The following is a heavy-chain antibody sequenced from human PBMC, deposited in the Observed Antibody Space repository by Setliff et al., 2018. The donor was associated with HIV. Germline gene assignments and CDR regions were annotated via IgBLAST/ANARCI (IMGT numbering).Heavy chain of an antibody. J-gene: IGHJ3*02. CDR3: ARVPYRSAWFSGGHDAFDI. CDR1: GYSFARYG. D-gene: IGHD6-19*01. Sequence: VKVSCKASGYSFARYGLSWVRQAPGQGLEWMGWISGFNGNTKYAQSFQDRVAMTTETATSTAYMEMGSLRSDDTAVYFCARVPYRSAWFSGGHDAFDIWGQGTMVTVSS. V-gene: IGHV1-18*01. CDR2: ISGFNGNT.